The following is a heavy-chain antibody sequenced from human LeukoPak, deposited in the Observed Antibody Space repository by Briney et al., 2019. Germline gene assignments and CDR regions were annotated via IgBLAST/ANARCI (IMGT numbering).Heavy chain of an antibody. CDR1: GYTFTSYD. CDR3: ARKGPANYYYYYMDV. D-gene: IGHD2-2*01. CDR2: MNPNSGNT. V-gene: IGHV1-8*01. J-gene: IGHJ6*03. Sequence: ASVKVSCKASGYTFTSYDLNWVRQATGQGLEWMGWMNPNSGNTGYAPKFQGRITMTRNTSISTAYMELSSLRSEDTAVYYCARKGPANYYYYYMDVWGKGTSVTVSS.